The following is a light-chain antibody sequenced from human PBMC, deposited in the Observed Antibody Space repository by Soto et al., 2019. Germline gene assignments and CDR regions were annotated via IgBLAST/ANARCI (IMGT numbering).Light chain of an antibody. V-gene: IGLV3-1*01. CDR2: QDN. CDR3: QAWDSSTVV. Sequence: SYELTQPPSVSVSPGQTASITCSGDKLGDKYVCWYQQKPGQSPVLVIYQDNKRPSGIPERFSGSNSGNPATLTISGTQAMDEADYYCQAWDSSTVVFGGGTKVTVL. CDR1: KLGDKY. J-gene: IGLJ2*01.